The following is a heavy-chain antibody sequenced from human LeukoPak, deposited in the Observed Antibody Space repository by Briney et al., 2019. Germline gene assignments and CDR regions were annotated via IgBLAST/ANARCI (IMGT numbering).Heavy chain of an antibody. CDR3: AKDIEQQLITSFDY. J-gene: IGHJ4*02. Sequence: GGSLRLSCAASGFTFSDYYMSWIRQAPGKGLEWVSYISSSGSTIYYADSVKGRFTISRDNAKNSLYLQMNSLRAEDTAVYYCAKDIEQQLITSFDYWGQGTLVTVSS. D-gene: IGHD6-13*01. CDR2: ISSSGSTI. V-gene: IGHV3-11*01. CDR1: GFTFSDYY.